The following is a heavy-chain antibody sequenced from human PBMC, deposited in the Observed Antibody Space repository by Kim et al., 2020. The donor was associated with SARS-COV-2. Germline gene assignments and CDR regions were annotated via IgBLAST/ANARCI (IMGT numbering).Heavy chain of an antibody. CDR2: ISYDGSNK. CDR3: AKSARDSNYYYYYMYF. D-gene: IGHD4-4*01. CDR1: GFTFSSCA. J-gene: IGHJ6*03. V-gene: IGHV3-30-3*02. Sequence: GGSLRLSCAASGFTFSSCAMHWVRQAPGKGLEWVAVISYDGSNKNYADSVKGRFTISRDNSKNTLYLQMNSLRAEDTAVYYCAKSARDSNYYYYYMYFWG.